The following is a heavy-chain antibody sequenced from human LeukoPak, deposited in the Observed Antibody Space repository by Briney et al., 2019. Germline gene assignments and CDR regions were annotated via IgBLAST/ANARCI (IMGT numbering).Heavy chain of an antibody. CDR1: GFTFNGYW. V-gene: IGHV3-7*01. Sequence: GGSLRLSCAASGFTFNGYWMSWVRQAPGKGLEWVANIKEDGSAQYYVGSVKGRFTVSRDNAKNSLNLQMNSLRAEDTAVYYCASRSSVAGTGPGWGQGTLVTVSS. CDR3: ASRSSVAGTGPG. CDR2: IKEDGSAQ. D-gene: IGHD6-13*01. J-gene: IGHJ4*02.